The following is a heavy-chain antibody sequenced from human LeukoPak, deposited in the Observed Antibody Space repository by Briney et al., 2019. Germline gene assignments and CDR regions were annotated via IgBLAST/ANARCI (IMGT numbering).Heavy chain of an antibody. CDR3: ARDESYGSGSYYKDYYYGMDV. CDR2: IWYDGSNK. Sequence: GRSLRLSCAASGFTFSSYGMHWVRQAPGKGLEWVAVIWYDGSNKYYADSVKGRFTISRDNPKNTLYLQMNSLRAEDTAVYYCARDESYGSGSYYKDYYYGMDVWGQGTTVTVSS. J-gene: IGHJ6*02. CDR1: GFTFSSYG. D-gene: IGHD3-10*01. V-gene: IGHV3-33*01.